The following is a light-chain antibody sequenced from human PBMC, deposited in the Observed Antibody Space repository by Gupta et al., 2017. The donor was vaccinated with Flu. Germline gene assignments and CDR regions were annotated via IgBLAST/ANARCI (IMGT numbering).Light chain of an antibody. Sequence: DTISSTGSSSNSGAGDDVHWYQQLPGTAHKLLIVVNSNRPSGVPDRFACSKSGTSTTPTLTVLQAEDEAEDYCHSHASNMSGLVFGGGTKLTVL. CDR2: VNS. V-gene: IGLV1-40*01. CDR1: SSNSGAGDD. CDR3: HSHASNMSGLV. J-gene: IGLJ2*01.